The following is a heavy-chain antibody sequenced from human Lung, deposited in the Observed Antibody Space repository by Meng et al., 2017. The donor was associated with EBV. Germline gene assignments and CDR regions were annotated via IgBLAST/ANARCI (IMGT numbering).Heavy chain of an antibody. CDR3: ARGRYELIWGLFDP. D-gene: IGHD1-1*01. CDR1: GYTFNGYY. Sequence: GGGVKKPGASVKVSCKASGYTFNGYYIHWVRQAPGQGLEWMGWINPNTGGTKYAQKFQGWVTLTRDTSISTAYMELSRLRSDDTAVYYCARGRYELIWGLFDPWGQGTLVTVSS. J-gene: IGHJ5*02. CDR2: INPNTGGT. V-gene: IGHV1-2*04.